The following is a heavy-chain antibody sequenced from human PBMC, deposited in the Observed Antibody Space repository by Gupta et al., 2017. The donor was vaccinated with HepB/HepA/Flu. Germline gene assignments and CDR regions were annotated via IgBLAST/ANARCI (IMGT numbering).Heavy chain of an antibody. D-gene: IGHD2-2*01. Sequence: QVQLVQSGADVKKPGASVKVSCTASGYPFTGYYIHWVRQAPGQGLEWMGWINPNNGRTKYVEKFQGRVTMTRDMSISTAYMTLTRLTSNDTAIYFCARFSSQRYFYDYWGQGTLVTVTS. V-gene: IGHV1-2*02. CDR1: GYPFTGYY. J-gene: IGHJ4*02. CDR2: INPNNGRT. CDR3: ARFSSQRYFYDY.